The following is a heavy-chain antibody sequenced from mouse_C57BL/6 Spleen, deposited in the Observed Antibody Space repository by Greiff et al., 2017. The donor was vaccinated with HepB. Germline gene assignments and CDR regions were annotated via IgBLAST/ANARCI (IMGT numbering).Heavy chain of an antibody. D-gene: IGHD3-2*02. CDR1: GFTFSSYA. Sequence: DVKLVESGGGLVKPGGSLKLSCAASGFTFSSYAMSWVRQTPEKRLEWVATISDGGSYTYYPDNVKGRFTISRDNAKNNLYLQMSHLKSEDTAMYYCARDHSSGSRFAYWGQGTLVTVSA. V-gene: IGHV5-4*01. CDR2: ISDGGSYT. J-gene: IGHJ3*01. CDR3: ARDHSSGSRFAY.